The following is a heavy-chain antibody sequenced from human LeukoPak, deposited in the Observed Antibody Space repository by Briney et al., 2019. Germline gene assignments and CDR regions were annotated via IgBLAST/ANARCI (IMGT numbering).Heavy chain of an antibody. Sequence: ASVNVSRKPSLYTLTGYYMHAVRQAPRQGLEWMGWINPNSGGTNYAQKFQGRVTMTRDPSISTAYMELSRLRSEDTAVYCCARARAQQWLVHGWAFAIGGQGTRLTVSS. V-gene: IGHV1-2*02. CDR2: INPNSGGT. CDR1: LYTLTGYY. CDR3: ARARAQQWLVHGWAFAI. D-gene: IGHD6-19*01. J-gene: IGHJ3*02.